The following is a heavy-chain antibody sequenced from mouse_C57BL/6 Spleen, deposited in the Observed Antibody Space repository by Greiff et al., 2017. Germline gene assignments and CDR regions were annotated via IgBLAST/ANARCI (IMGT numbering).Heavy chain of an antibody. CDR1: GFNIKNTY. J-gene: IGHJ4*01. Sequence: VQLQQSVAELVRPGASVKLSCTASGFNIKNTYMHWVKQRPEQGLEWIGRIDPANGNTKYAPKFQGKATITADTSSNTAYLLLSSLTSEDTAIYYCARSSYYGSSSLYAMDYWGQGTSVTVSS. CDR2: IDPANGNT. V-gene: IGHV14-3*01. D-gene: IGHD1-1*01. CDR3: ARSSYYGSSSLYAMDY.